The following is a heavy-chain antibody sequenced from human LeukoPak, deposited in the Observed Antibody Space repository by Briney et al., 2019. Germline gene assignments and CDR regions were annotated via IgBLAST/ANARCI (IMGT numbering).Heavy chain of an antibody. CDR1: GYSISSGYY. J-gene: IGHJ5*02. V-gene: IGHV4-38-2*02. CDR3: AREAVAVSNWLDP. D-gene: IGHD6-19*01. CDR2: IYHSGST. Sequence: SETLSLTCTVSGYSISSGYYWGWIRQPPGKGLEWIGSIYHSGSTYYNPSLKSRVTISVDTSKNQFSLKLSSVTAADTAVYYCAREAVAVSNWLDPWGQGTLVTVSS.